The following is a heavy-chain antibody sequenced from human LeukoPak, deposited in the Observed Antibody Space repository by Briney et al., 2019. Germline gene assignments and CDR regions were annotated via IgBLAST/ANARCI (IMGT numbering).Heavy chain of an antibody. D-gene: IGHD3-22*01. Sequence: SETLSLTCTVSGGSISSYYWSWIRQPPGKGLEWIGYIYYSGSTNYKPSLKSRVTISVDTSKNQFSLKLSSVTAADTAVYYCARVSYDSSGYYPRVGYFDYWGQGTLVTVSS. CDR1: GGSISSYY. V-gene: IGHV4-59*01. J-gene: IGHJ4*02. CDR2: IYYSGST. CDR3: ARVSYDSSGYYPRVGYFDY.